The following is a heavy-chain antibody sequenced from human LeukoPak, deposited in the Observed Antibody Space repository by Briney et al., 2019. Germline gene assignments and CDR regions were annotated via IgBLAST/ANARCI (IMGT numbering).Heavy chain of an antibody. V-gene: IGHV3-43*02. CDR3: AKDQWQAGGFDY. CDR1: GFTFDEYG. J-gene: IGHJ4*02. D-gene: IGHD6-19*01. CDR2: ISGDGGST. Sequence: QPGRSLRLSCAASGFTFDEYGMHWVRHAPGKGLEWVSLISGDGGSTFYADSVKGRFTISRDNSKNSLYLQMNRLRTEDTALYYCAKDQWQAGGFDYWGQGTLVTVSS.